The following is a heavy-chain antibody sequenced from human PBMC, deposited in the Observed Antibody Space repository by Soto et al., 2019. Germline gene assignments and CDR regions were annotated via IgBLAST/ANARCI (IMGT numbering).Heavy chain of an antibody. J-gene: IGHJ4*02. Sequence: ASVKVSCKASGYTFTSYAISWVRQAPGQGLEWMGWISACNGNTNYAQKLQGRVTMTTDTSTSTAYMELRSLRSDDTAVYYCARGWFGEFVDYFDFWGQGTLVTVSS. CDR3: ARGWFGEFVDYFDF. V-gene: IGHV1-18*01. CDR1: GYTFTSYA. CDR2: ISACNGNT. D-gene: IGHD3-10*01.